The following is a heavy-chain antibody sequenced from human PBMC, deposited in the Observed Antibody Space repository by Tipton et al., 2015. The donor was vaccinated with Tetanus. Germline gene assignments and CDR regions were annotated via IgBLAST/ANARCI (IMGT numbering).Heavy chain of an antibody. J-gene: IGHJ3*01. CDR1: GASFSSGDYY. CDR2: IYQTGTT. CDR3: ARRTNSGHVYNPLDL. V-gene: IGHV4-30-4*02. Sequence: TLSLTCAVYGASFSSGDYYWSWIRKPPGKDLEWIGYIYQTGTTYYNPSLKGRVTISMDRSNTQFSLRLDSLTAADTAVYFCARRTNSGHVYNPLDLWGQGTMVTVSS. D-gene: IGHD5-24*01.